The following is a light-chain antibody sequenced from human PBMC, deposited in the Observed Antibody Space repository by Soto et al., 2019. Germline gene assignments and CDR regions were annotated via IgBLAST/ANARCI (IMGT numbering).Light chain of an antibody. CDR3: QQNGSFPIS. Sequence: EIVLTQSPGILSLSPGERATLSCRASQSLSGGYLAWFQQKPGQTPRLLIYSASNRATGIPDRFSGSGSGTDFTLTISSLEPEDFVVYYCQQNGSFPISFGQGTRLEMK. J-gene: IGKJ5*01. CDR2: SAS. V-gene: IGKV3-20*01. CDR1: QSLSGGY.